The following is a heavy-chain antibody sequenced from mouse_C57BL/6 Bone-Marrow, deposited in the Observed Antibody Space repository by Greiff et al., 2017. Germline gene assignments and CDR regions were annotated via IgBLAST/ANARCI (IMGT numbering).Heavy chain of an antibody. CDR2: IDPSDSET. D-gene: IGHD2-10*01. CDR1: GYTFTSYW. V-gene: IGHV1-52*01. Sequence: QVQLQQSGAELVRPGSSVKLSCKASGYTFTSYWMHWVKQRPIQGLEWIGNIDPSDSETHYNQKFKDKATLTVDKSSSTAYMQLSSLTSEDSAVYYCARVSYYGNTWFAYWGQGTLVTVSA. J-gene: IGHJ3*01. CDR3: ARVSYYGNTWFAY.